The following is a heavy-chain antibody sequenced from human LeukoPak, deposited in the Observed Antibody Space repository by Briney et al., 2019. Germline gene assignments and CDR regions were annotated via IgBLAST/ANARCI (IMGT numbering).Heavy chain of an antibody. J-gene: IGHJ4*02. Sequence: SETLSLTCTVSGGSISISNYYWGWIRQPPGKGLEWIGSMSYSGRTYYNASLKSRVTISIDTSKNQFSLKLTSVTAADTAVYYCAKQTGSGLFILPGGQGTLVTVSS. V-gene: IGHV4-39*01. CDR1: GGSISISNYY. D-gene: IGHD3/OR15-3a*01. CDR2: MSYSGRT. CDR3: AKQTGSGLFILP.